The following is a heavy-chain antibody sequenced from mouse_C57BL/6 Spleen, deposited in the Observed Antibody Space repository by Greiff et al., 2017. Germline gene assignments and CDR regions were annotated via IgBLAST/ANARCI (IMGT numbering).Heavy chain of an antibody. J-gene: IGHJ2*01. V-gene: IGHV5-6*01. CDR3: ASHYGNYDYFDY. CDR1: GFTFSSYG. CDR2: ISSGGSYT. D-gene: IGHD2-1*01. Sequence: EVNVVESGGDLVKPGGSLKLSCAASGFTFSSYGMSWVRQTPDKRLEWVATISSGGSYTYYPDSVKGRFTISRDNAKNTLYLQMSSLKSEDTAMYYCASHYGNYDYFDYWGQGTTLTVSS.